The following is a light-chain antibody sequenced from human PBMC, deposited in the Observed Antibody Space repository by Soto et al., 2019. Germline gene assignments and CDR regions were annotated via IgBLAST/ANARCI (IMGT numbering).Light chain of an antibody. V-gene: IGKV3-20*01. Sequence: EIVLTQSPGTLSLSPGERATLSCRASQSVSSSYLAWYQQKPGQAPRLLIYGASSRATGIPDRFSGSGSGTDFTLTISRLEPEDFAVYYCRQYGSSPGFTFGPGTKV. J-gene: IGKJ3*01. CDR2: GAS. CDR1: QSVSSSY. CDR3: RQYGSSPGFT.